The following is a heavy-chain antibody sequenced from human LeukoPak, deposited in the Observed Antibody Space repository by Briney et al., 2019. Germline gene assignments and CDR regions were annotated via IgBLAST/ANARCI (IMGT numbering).Heavy chain of an antibody. J-gene: IGHJ4*02. D-gene: IGHD5-18*01. CDR2: INPNSGGT. V-gene: IGHV1-2*02. Sequence: ASVKVSCKASGYTFTGYYMHWVRQAPGQGLEWMGWINPNSGGTNYAQKFQGRVTMTRDTSISTAHMELSRLRSDDTAVYYCARGLQLWSDVFDYWGQGTLVTVSS. CDR3: ARGLQLWSDVFDY. CDR1: GYTFTGYY.